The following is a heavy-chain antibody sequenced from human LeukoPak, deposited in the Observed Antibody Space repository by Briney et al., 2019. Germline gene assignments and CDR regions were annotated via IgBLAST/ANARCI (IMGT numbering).Heavy chain of an antibody. CDR3: ARVGGITMIVVLITDAFDI. CDR1: GGSISSSSYY. CDR2: IYYSGST. D-gene: IGHD3-22*01. Sequence: SETLSLTCTVSGGSISSSSYYWGWIRQPPGKGLEWIGSIYYSGSTYYNPSLKSRVTISVDTSKNQFSLKLRSVTAADTAVYYCARVGGITMIVVLITDAFDIWGQGAMVTVSS. V-gene: IGHV4-39*07. J-gene: IGHJ3*02.